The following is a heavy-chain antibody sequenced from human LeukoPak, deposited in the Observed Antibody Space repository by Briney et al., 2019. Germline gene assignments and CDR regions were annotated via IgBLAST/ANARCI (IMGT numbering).Heavy chain of an antibody. J-gene: IGHJ4*02. CDR2: INHSGST. V-gene: IGHV4-39*02. Sequence: SETLSLTCTVSGVSISSSNSYWGWIRQPPGKGLEWIGEINHSGSTNYNPSLKSRVTISLDTSKNQFSLKLSSVTAADTAVYYCAKDYSSSWYFDYWGQGTLVTVSS. CDR1: GVSISSSNSY. CDR3: AKDYSSSWYFDY. D-gene: IGHD6-13*01.